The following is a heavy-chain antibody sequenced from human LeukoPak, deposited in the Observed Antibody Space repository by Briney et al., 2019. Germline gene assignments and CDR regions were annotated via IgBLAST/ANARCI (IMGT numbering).Heavy chain of an antibody. Sequence: GASVKVSCKASVYTFTSYDINWVRQATGQGLEWMGWMNPNSGNTGYAQKFQGRVTMTRNTSISTAYMELSSLRSEDTAVYYCARDGIAVADPNYYYYYMDVWGKGTTVTVSS. CDR3: ARDGIAVADPNYYYYYMDV. J-gene: IGHJ6*03. CDR2: MNPNSGNT. CDR1: VYTFTSYD. D-gene: IGHD6-19*01. V-gene: IGHV1-8*01.